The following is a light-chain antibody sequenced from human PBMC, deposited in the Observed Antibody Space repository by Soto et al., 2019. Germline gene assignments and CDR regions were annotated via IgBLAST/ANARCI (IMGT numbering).Light chain of an antibody. CDR3: QHRMNWPLT. V-gene: IGKV3-11*01. CDR2: DAS. J-gene: IGKJ5*01. Sequence: EIVLTQSPATLSLSPGERATLSCRASQSVSSYLLWYQQKPGQTPRLLIYDASNRATGIPARFSGSGSETDFTLSSSSLEPEDFALYYCQHRMNWPLTFGQGTRLESK. CDR1: QSVSSY.